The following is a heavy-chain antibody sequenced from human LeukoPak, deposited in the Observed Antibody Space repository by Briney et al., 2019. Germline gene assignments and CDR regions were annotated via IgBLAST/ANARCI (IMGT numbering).Heavy chain of an antibody. CDR1: AFIFSNHG. CDR3: ARGNSAGWYEYMDV. J-gene: IGHJ6*03. Sequence: GGSLRLSCRASAFIFSNHGIHWVRQAPGKGLEWVSFIRYDGSRKYYAESVKGRFTISRDNSKNTLDLQMSSLTTGDTAVYYCARGNSAGWYEYMDVWGKGTTVIVSS. V-gene: IGHV3-30*02. D-gene: IGHD6-19*01. CDR2: IRYDGSRK.